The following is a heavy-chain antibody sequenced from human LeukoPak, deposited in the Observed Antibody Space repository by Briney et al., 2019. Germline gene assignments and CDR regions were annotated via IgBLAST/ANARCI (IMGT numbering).Heavy chain of an antibody. J-gene: IGHJ4*02. CDR2: INPNSGVT. CDR3: ARDNPAEVALDF. CDR1: GYTFTRYY. V-gene: IGHV1-2*02. D-gene: IGHD1-14*01. Sequence: ASVKVSCKASGYTFTRYYIHWVRQAPGQGLEWMGWINPNSGVTKYAQKFQGRVTITRDRSINTAYMDLRSLTYADTAVYYCARDNPAEVALDFWGEGTLGSVSS.